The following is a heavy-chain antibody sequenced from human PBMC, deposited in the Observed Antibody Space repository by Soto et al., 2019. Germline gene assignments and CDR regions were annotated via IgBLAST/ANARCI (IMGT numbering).Heavy chain of an antibody. CDR3: ARSHRDNWGSPDYFDY. CDR2: IYYNGDT. Sequence: QVQLQESGPGLVKPSQTLSLTCTVSGGSISSGGYYWSWIRQHPGKGLEWIGYIYYNGDTYYNPSLKSRASISIDTSKNQFSLRLTSETAADTAVYYCARSHRDNWGSPDYFDYWGQGTLVTVSS. D-gene: IGHD7-27*01. V-gene: IGHV4-31*03. J-gene: IGHJ4*02. CDR1: GGSISSGGYY.